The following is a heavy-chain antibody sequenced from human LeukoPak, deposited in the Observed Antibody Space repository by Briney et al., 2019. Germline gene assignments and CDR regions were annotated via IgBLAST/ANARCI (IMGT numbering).Heavy chain of an antibody. V-gene: IGHV4-59*08. Sequence: SETLSLTCTVSGGSISSYYWSWIRQPPGKGLEWIGYIYYSGSTNYNPSLNSRVTISVDTSKNQFSLKLSSVTAADTAVYYCARHYYDSSGYYYVGRNNWFDPWGQGTLVTVSS. J-gene: IGHJ5*02. D-gene: IGHD3-22*01. CDR2: IYYSGST. CDR3: ARHYYDSSGYYYVGRNNWFDP. CDR1: GGSISSYY.